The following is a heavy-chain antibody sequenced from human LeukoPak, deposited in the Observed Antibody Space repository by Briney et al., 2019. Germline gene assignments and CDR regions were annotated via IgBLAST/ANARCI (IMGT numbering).Heavy chain of an antibody. CDR2: ISGSGGST. V-gene: IGHV3-23*01. Sequence: GGSLRLSCAASGFTVRSNYMSWVRQAPGKGLEWVSAISGSGGSTYYADSVKGRFTISRDNSKNTLYLQMASLRAEDTAVYYCARSYGYGVDAFDIWGQGTMVTVSS. CDR3: ARSYGYGVDAFDI. J-gene: IGHJ3*02. CDR1: GFTVRSNY. D-gene: IGHD5-18*01.